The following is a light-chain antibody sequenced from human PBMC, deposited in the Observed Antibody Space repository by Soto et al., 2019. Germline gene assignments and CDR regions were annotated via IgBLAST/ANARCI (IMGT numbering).Light chain of an antibody. J-gene: IGKJ1*01. V-gene: IGKV3-15*01. CDR1: QSVSSSN. CDR3: QQYNNWPPRT. CDR2: GAS. Sequence: EIVLTQSPGTLSLSPGERATLSCRASQSVSSSNLAWYQQKPGQAPRLLIYGASTRATGIPARFSGSGSGTEFTLTISSLQSEDFAVYYCQQYNNWPPRTFGQGTKVDIK.